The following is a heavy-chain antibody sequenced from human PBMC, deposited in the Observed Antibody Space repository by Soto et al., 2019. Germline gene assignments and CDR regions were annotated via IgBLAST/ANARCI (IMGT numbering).Heavy chain of an antibody. D-gene: IGHD3-22*01. CDR2: IVISDGQT. J-gene: IGHJ4*02. Sequence: EVQLIATGGGLVKPGGSLTLSCEASGFTFSRSTMGWVRQAPGKGLEWVASIVISDGQTHYANFVRGRFIISRDNAKNSLYLEMSSLTAEDTAVYFCVRGYDSSGYWTAFDYWGQGTLVTVSS. V-gene: IGHV3-21*02. CDR1: GFTFSRST. CDR3: VRGYDSSGYWTAFDY.